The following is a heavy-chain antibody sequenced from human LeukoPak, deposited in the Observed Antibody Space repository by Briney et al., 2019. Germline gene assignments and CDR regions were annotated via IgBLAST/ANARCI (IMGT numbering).Heavy chain of an antibody. V-gene: IGHV3-64D*09. CDR3: VSSRIAAAGLIDAFDI. CDR2: ISSHGGST. D-gene: IGHD6-13*01. Sequence: GGSLRLSCSASGFTFSSYAMHWVRQAPGKGPEYVSGISSHGGSTYYADSVKGRFTISRDNSKNTLYLQMSSLRAEDTAVYYCVSSRIAAAGLIDAFDIWGQGTRVTVSS. J-gene: IGHJ3*02. CDR1: GFTFSSYA.